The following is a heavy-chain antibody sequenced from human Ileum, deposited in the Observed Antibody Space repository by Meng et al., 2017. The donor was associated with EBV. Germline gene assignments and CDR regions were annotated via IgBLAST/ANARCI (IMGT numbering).Heavy chain of an antibody. CDR1: NGSVSSYGYY. D-gene: IGHD2-21*02. V-gene: IGHV4-61*08. CDR3: ARERGGGDRGIQ. J-gene: IGHJ4*02. Sequence: QVQLQESGPGLVEPSETLSLTCSVSNGSVSSYGYYWTWIRQPPGKGLEWIGYMSYTGSTNYKSTLKSRVTISVDKSKNQFSLKLSSVTAADTAVYYCARERGGGDRGIQWGQGTLVTVSS. CDR2: MSYTGST.